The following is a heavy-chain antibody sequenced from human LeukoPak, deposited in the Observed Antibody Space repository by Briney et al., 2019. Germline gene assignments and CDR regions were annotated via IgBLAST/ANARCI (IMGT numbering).Heavy chain of an antibody. D-gene: IGHD3-10*01. CDR3: AREGFGESEYYCDY. J-gene: IGHJ4*01. V-gene: IGHV1-2*02. CDR2: INPNSGGT. CDR1: GYTFIGNY. Sequence: ASVKVSCKASGYTFIGNYMHWVRQAPGQGLEWMGWINPNSGGTNYAQKFQGRVTMTRDTSISTAYMELNRLRSDDTAVYYCAREGFGESEYYCDYWGHGTLVTVSS.